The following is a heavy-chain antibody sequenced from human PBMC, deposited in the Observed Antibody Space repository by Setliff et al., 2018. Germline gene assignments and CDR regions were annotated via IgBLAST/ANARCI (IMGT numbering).Heavy chain of an antibody. CDR3: VRDGGHYFDY. Sequence: PGGSLRLSCAASGFTFSTYWMHWIRRAPGKGLVWVSHINSDGSGTSSADSVKGRFTMSRDNAKNTLYLQMNSLRAEDTAVYYCVRDGGHYFDYWGQGTLVTVSS. J-gene: IGHJ4*02. CDR2: INSDGSGT. CDR1: GFTFSTYW. V-gene: IGHV3-74*01.